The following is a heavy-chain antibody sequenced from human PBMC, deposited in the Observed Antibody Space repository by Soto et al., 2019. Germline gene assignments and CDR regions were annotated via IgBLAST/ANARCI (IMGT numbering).Heavy chain of an antibody. D-gene: IGHD1-7*01. CDR1: GGSIRSTTYY. J-gene: IGHJ1*01. CDR3: ATHNWDLDP. Sequence: SETLSLTCTVSGGSIRSTTYYWGWIRQPPGKGLEWIGTIYYSGATYYNPSLKGRVNISVDMSKNLFSLQLSSVTAADTSVYCCATHNWDLDPWGQATLVTVSS. CDR2: IYYSGAT. V-gene: IGHV4-39*01.